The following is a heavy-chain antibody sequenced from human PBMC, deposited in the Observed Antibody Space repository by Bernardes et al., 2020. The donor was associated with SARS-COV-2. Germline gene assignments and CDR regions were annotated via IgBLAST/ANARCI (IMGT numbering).Heavy chain of an antibody. D-gene: IGHD1-7*01. J-gene: IGHJ6*02. Sequence: SLRLSCAASGFTFSSCGMHWVRQAPGKGLEWVALIWYDGSNKYYADSVKGRFTISRDNSKNTLYLQMNSLRAEDTAVYYCARDTNYRGHSALGVDVWGQGTTVTVSS. CDR2: IWYDGSNK. CDR1: GFTFSSCG. V-gene: IGHV3-33*01. CDR3: ARDTNYRGHSALGVDV.